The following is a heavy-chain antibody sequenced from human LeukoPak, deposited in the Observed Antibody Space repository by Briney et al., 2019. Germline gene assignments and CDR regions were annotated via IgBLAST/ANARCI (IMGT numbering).Heavy chain of an antibody. CDR1: GDSIGNYY. J-gene: IGHJ3*02. CDR3: ARYDSSGHHHLGAFDI. CDR2: IHYSGST. V-gene: IGHV4-59*01. Sequence: SETLSLTCTVSGDSIGNYYWSWIRQPPGKGLESLGYIHYSGSTKNNPSLQSRVIISLNTSKNQFSLKLSSVTAADTAVYFCARYDSSGHHHLGAFDIWGQGTMVTVSS. D-gene: IGHD3-22*01.